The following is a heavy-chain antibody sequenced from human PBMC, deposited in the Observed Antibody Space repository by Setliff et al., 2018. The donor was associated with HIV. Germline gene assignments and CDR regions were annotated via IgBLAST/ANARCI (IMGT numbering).Heavy chain of an antibody. Sequence: PGESLKISCKGSGYSFTSYWIGWVRRMPGKGLEWMGIIYPGDSDTRYSPSFQGQVTISADKSIGTAYLQMSRLRAEDTSVYYCARGGGYDYGRYYFYGMDVWGRGTTVTVSS. CDR1: GYSFTSYW. D-gene: IGHD5-12*01. CDR3: ARGGGYDYGRYYFYGMDV. V-gene: IGHV5-51*01. J-gene: IGHJ6*02. CDR2: IYPGDSDT.